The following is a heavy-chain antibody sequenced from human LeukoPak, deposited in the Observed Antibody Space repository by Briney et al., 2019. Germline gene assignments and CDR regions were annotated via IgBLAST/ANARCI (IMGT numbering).Heavy chain of an antibody. CDR2: INPNSGGT. Sequence: ASVKVSCKASGYTFTGCYIHWVRQAPGQGLEWLGWINPNSGGTSNAQKFQGRVTMTRDTSISTAYLELSRLRSDDTAVYYCARGYFDNYFDYWGQGTLVSVSS. D-gene: IGHD3-22*01. CDR3: ARGYFDNYFDY. V-gene: IGHV1-2*02. CDR1: GYTFTGCY. J-gene: IGHJ4*02.